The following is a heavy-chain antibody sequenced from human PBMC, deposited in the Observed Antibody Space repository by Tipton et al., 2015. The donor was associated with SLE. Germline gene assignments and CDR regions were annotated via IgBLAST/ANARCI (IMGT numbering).Heavy chain of an antibody. CDR3: ARAAYSGSSVEY. D-gene: IGHD1-26*01. V-gene: IGHV4-59*01. CDR2: VYHTETT. CDR1: GGSISSYY. J-gene: IGHJ4*02. Sequence: TLSLTCTVSGGSISSYYWSWIRQPPGKGLEWIGYVYHTETTNYNPSLKTRVTISVDTSKNQFSLQLSSVTAADTAVYYCARAAYSGSSVEYWGQGTLVSVSS.